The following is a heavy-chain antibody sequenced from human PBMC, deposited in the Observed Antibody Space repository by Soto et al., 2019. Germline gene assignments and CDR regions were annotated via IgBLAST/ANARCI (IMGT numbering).Heavy chain of an antibody. D-gene: IGHD3-10*01. CDR1: GYTFTAYC. CDR2: INPNSGDT. V-gene: IGHV1-2*02. J-gene: IGHJ6*02. Sequence: ASVKASCKASGYTFTAYCVQRVRHAPGQGMQRMGWINPNSGDTKYAQEFQGRVNMTRETSISTVYMELSRLTSDATAVKHCARDVGYSCGSGTGNGHGVWGQGTTVTVAS. CDR3: ARDVGYSCGSGTGNGHGV.